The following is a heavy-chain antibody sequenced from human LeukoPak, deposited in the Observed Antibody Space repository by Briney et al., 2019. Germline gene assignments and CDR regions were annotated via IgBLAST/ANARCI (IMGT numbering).Heavy chain of an antibody. CDR2: IRSKANSYAT. D-gene: IGHD3-22*01. V-gene: IGHV3-73*01. CDR1: GFTFSGSA. Sequence: GGSLRLSCAASGFTFSGSAMHWVRQASGKGQEWVGRIRSKANSYATAYAASVKGRFTISRDDSKNTAYLHMNSLKTEDTAVYYCTRLAYHYYDGSASGYWGQGTLVTVSS. CDR3: TRLAYHYYDGSASGY. J-gene: IGHJ4*02.